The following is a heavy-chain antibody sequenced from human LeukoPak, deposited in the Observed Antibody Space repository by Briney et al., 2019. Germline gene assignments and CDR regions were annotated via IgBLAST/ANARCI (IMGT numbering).Heavy chain of an antibody. Sequence: PGGSLRLSCAASGFTFSSYSMNWVRQAPGKGLEWVSSISSSSSYIYYADSVKGRFTISRDNAKNSLYLQKNSLKIEDTAVYYCTTGGPLRGYSYGYGGQGTLVTVSS. V-gene: IGHV3-21*03. CDR1: GFTFSSYS. D-gene: IGHD5-18*01. CDR2: ISSSSSYI. J-gene: IGHJ4*02. CDR3: TTGGPLRGYSYGY.